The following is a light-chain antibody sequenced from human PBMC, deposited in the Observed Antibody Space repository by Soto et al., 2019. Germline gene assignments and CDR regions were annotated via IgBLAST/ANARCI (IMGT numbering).Light chain of an antibody. CDR2: EGS. V-gene: IGLV2-23*01. Sequence: QTVVTQPASVSGSPEQSITISCTGTRSDVGAYNLVSWYQQHPGKAPRLIIYEGSKRPSGISHRFSGSKSDNTASLTISGLRAEDEAHYHCCSYAGSRTFVFGGGTKVTVL. J-gene: IGLJ2*01. CDR1: RSDVGAYNL. CDR3: CSYAGSRTFV.